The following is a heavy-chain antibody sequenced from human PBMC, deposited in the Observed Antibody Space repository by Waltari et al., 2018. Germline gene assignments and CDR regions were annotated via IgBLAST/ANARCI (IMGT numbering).Heavy chain of an antibody. V-gene: IGHV4-38-2*01. J-gene: IGHJ4*02. Sequence: QVQLQESGPGLVKPSETLSLTCAVSGYSISSGYYWGWFRQPPGKGLEWIGSSYHSGSTYYNPSLKSRVTISVDTSKNQFSLKLSSVTAADTAVYYCARHKAPLGDLGVFDYWGQGTLVTVSS. D-gene: IGHD3-16*01. CDR1: GYSISSGYY. CDR3: ARHKAPLGDLGVFDY. CDR2: SYHSGST.